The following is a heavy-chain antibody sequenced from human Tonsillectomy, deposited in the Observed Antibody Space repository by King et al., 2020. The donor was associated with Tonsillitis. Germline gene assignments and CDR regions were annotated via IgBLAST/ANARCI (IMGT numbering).Heavy chain of an antibody. CDR1: GFTFSSYA. Sequence: VQLVESGGGVVQPGRSLRLSCAASGFTFSSYAMHWVRQAPGKGLEWVAVISYDGSNKYYADSVKGRFTISRDNSKNPLYLQMNSLRAEDTAVYYCATCTELYYYDSSGYMDVWGKETTVTVSS. V-gene: IGHV3-30-3*01. CDR2: ISYDGSNK. CDR3: ATCTELYYYDSSGYMDV. J-gene: IGHJ6*03. D-gene: IGHD3-22*01.